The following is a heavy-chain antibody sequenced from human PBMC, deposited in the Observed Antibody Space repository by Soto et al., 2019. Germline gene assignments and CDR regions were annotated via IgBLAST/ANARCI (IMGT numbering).Heavy chain of an antibody. CDR1: GFAFSSFA. Sequence: EVQLLESGGGLVQPGGSLRLSCAASGFAFSSFAMSWVRQAPGKGLEWVSAISASGGSTYYTGSVKGRFTMSRDNSENTLYLQMSSLRVEDTALYFCARREGGDAGYFYYWGQGTLVTVSS. CDR3: ARREGGDAGYFYY. J-gene: IGHJ1*01. D-gene: IGHD4-17*01. CDR2: ISASGGST. V-gene: IGHV3-23*01.